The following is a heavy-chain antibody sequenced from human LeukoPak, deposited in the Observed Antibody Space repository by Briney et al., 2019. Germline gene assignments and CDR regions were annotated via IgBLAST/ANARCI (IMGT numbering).Heavy chain of an antibody. J-gene: IGHJ4*02. V-gene: IGHV3-48*01. Sequence: GGSLRLSCAASGFTFSSYAMSWVRQAPGMGLEWLSYISASRGITYYADSVKGRFTISRDNAKNSLYLQMNSLRVEDTAVYYCPRGSEWDLLGSCDYWGQGTLVTVSS. CDR3: PRGSEWDLLGSCDY. D-gene: IGHD1-26*01. CDR2: ISASRGIT. CDR1: GFTFSSYA.